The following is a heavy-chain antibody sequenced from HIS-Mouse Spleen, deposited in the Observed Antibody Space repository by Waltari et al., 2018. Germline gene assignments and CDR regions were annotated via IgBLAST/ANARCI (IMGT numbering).Heavy chain of an antibody. CDR3: AREIPYSSSWYDWYFDL. D-gene: IGHD6-13*01. J-gene: IGHJ2*01. V-gene: IGHV4-59*12. CDR1: GGSISRYY. CDR2: TYYSGGT. Sequence: QVQLQESGPGLVKPSETLSLTCTVPGGSISRYYLCWIRQPPGKGLEWIGYTYYSGGTNYNPSLKSRVTISVDTSKNQFSLKLSSVTAADTAVYYCAREIPYSSSWYDWYFDLWGRGTLVTVSS.